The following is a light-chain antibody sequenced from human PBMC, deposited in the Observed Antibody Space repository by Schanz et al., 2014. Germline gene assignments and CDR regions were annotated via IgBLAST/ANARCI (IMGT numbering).Light chain of an antibody. CDR2: KAS. CDR1: QSINSW. CDR3: KQYNSYPYT. V-gene: IGKV1-5*03. Sequence: DIQMTQSPSTLSASVGDTVTITCRASQSINSWLAWYQQKPGKAPNPLIYKASTLQVGVPSRFSGSGSGTEFALAISNLQPDGFAAYYCKQYNSYPYTFAQGTKLQSK. J-gene: IGKJ2*01.